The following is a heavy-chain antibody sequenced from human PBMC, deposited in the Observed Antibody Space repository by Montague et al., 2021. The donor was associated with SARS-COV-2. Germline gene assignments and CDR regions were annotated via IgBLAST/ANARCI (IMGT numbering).Heavy chain of an antibody. D-gene: IGHD2-15*01. J-gene: IGHJ6*02. CDR2: ISGSGDKT. CDR1: GFTFSTYA. CDR3: AKDLFCSGGDCYFYGMDL. V-gene: IGHV3-23*01. Sequence: SLRLSCAASGFTFSTYAMSWVRRAPGRGLEWVSAISGSGDKTYYADSVKGRFTISRDHSKNTVSLQMNSLRVEDTAVYYCAKDLFCSGGDCYFYGMDLWGQGTTVTVSS.